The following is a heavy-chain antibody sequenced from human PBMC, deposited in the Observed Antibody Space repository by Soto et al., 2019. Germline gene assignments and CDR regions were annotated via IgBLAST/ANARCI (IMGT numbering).Heavy chain of an antibody. CDR1: GFTFRTHW. V-gene: IGHV3-7*04. CDR3: ESDYGL. J-gene: IGHJ4*02. Sequence: EVQLVESGGGWVQPGGSLRLSCAVSGFTFRTHWMSWVRQAPGRGPEWVANINQDGTQKGHVDSVKGRFAISRDNDKNSLYLQMDSLRADDTAVYYCESDYGLGGQGTLVTVSS. D-gene: IGHD4-17*01. CDR2: INQDGTQK.